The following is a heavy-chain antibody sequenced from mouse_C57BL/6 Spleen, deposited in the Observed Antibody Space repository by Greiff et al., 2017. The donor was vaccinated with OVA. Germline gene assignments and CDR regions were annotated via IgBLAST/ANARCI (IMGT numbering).Heavy chain of an antibody. J-gene: IGHJ1*03. D-gene: IGHD2-4*01. CDR1: GYYITSGYY. CDR3: ARASLYYDYEDWYFDV. V-gene: IGHV3-6*01. Sequence: EVKLQESGPGLVKPSQSLSLTCSVTGYYITSGYYWNWIRQFPGNKLEWMGYISYDGSNNYNPSLKNRISITRDTSKNQFFLKLNSVTTEDTATYYCARASLYYDYEDWYFDVWGTGTTVTVSS. CDR2: ISYDGSN.